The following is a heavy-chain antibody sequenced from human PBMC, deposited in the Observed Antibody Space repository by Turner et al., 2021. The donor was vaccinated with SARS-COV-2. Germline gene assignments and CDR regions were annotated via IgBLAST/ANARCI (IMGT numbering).Heavy chain of an antibody. CDR1: GFTFSSYA. Sequence: EVQLVESGGGLVQPGGSLRLSCSASGFTFSSYAMHWVRQTTGKGLEYVSAISSNVGSTYYADSVKGRFTISRDNSKNTLYLQMSSLRAEDTAVYYCVKGSYWGQGTLVTVSS. CDR3: VKGSY. J-gene: IGHJ4*02. V-gene: IGHV3-64D*06. CDR2: ISSNVGST.